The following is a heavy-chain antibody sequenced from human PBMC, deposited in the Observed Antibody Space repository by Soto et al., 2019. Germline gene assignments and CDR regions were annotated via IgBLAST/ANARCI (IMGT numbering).Heavy chain of an antibody. Sequence: ASVKVSCKASGYTFTSYGISWVRQAPGQGLEWMGWINTYNDNTNYAQKLQGRVAMTTDTSTGTAYMELRSLRSDDTAVYYCAKVQGGVVTASIIDYWGQGTLVTVSS. CDR2: INTYNDNT. V-gene: IGHV1-18*01. CDR1: GYTFTSYG. D-gene: IGHD2-21*02. J-gene: IGHJ4*02. CDR3: AKVQGGVVTASIIDY.